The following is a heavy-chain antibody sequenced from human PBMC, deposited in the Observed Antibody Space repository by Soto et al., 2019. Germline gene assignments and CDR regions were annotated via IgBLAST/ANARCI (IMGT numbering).Heavy chain of an antibody. D-gene: IGHD3-22*01. CDR2: ISSSSSTI. V-gene: IGHV3-48*02. Sequence: EVQLVESGGGLVQPGGSLRLSCAASGFTFSSYSMNWVRQAPGKGLEWVSYISSSSSTIYYADSVKGRFTISRDNAKNTLYLQMNSLRDEDTAVYYCARGNPITMIVVVAPDFDYWGQGNLVTVSS. CDR3: ARGNPITMIVVVAPDFDY. CDR1: GFTFSSYS. J-gene: IGHJ4*02.